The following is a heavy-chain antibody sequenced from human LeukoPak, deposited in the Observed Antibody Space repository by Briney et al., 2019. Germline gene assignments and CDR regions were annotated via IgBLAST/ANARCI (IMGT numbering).Heavy chain of an antibody. D-gene: IGHD4-17*01. CDR1: GGSFSGYY. J-gene: IGHJ4*02. V-gene: IGHV4-34*01. CDR3: ARGQTSVTTCYFDY. CDR2: INHSGST. Sequence: SETLSLTCAVYGGSFSGYYWSWIRQPPGEGLEWIGEINHSGSTNYNPSLKSRVTISVATSKNQFSLKLTSVAAADTAVYYCARGQTSVTTCYFDYWGQGTLVTVSS.